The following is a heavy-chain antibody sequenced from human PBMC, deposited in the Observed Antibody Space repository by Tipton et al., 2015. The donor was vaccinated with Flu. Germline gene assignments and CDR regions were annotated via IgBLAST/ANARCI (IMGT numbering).Heavy chain of an antibody. Sequence: TLSLTCSVSGGSIGSGYFWGWIRQPPGKGLEWIGSIYHSGSTFYNPSLKSRVTISLDTSKNQFSLKLHAVTAADTAVYYCARDHEWRNRYFDLWGRGTLVAVSS. D-gene: IGHD1-14*01. CDR1: GGSIGSGYF. J-gene: IGHJ2*01. CDR2: IYHSGST. CDR3: ARDHEWRNRYFDL. V-gene: IGHV4-38-2*02.